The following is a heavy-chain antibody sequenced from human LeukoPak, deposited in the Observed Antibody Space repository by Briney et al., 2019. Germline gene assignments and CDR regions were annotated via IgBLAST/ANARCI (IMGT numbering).Heavy chain of an antibody. V-gene: IGHV4-59*01. CDR3: ARGGAARLHFQN. D-gene: IGHD6-6*01. CDR1: GGSISTYY. Sequence: SETLSLTCTVSGGSISTYYWNWIRQPPGKGLEWIGYIYHSGSTNYNPPLQSRVTISVDTSKNQFSLNLNSVTAADTAVYYCARGGAARLHFQNWGQGTLVTVSS. CDR2: IYHSGST. J-gene: IGHJ1*01.